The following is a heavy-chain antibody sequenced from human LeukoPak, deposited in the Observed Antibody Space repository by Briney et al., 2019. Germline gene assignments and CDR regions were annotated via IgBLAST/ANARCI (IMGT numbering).Heavy chain of an antibody. Sequence: GGSLRLSCAASGFTFSSYAMSWVRQAPGKGLEWVSVIYSGGSTYYADSVKGRFTISRHNSKNTLYLQMNSLTAEDTAVYYCARDTRYSYGNTDYYYYGMDVWGQGTTVTVSS. CDR1: GFTFSSYA. CDR3: ARDTRYSYGNTDYYYYGMDV. J-gene: IGHJ6*02. CDR2: IYSGGST. V-gene: IGHV3-53*04. D-gene: IGHD5-18*01.